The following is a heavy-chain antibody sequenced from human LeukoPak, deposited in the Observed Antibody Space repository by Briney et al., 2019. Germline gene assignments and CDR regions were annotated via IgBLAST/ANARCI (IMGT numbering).Heavy chain of an antibody. CDR2: IYYSGST. J-gene: IGHJ4*02. D-gene: IGHD4-11*01. CDR3: ARNNYAGYDY. V-gene: IGHV4-31*03. CDR1: GGSISSGGYY. Sequence: SEILSLTCTVSGGSISSGGYYWSWIRQHPGKGLEWIGYIYYSGSTYYNPSLKSRVTISVDTSKNQFSLKLSSVTAADTAVYYCARNNYAGYDYWGQGTLVTVSS.